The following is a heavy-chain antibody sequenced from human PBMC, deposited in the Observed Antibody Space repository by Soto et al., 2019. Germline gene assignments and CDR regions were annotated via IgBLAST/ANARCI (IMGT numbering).Heavy chain of an antibody. V-gene: IGHV4-39*01. CDR2: IYYSGST. J-gene: IGHJ5*02. CDR1: GGSITSSSYY. D-gene: IGHD1-26*01. Sequence: QLHLRESGPGLVKPSETLSLTCTVSGGSITSSSYYWGWIRQPPGKGLEWIGSIYYSGSTYYNPSLMRRVTISVDTSKIQFSLKLSSVTAADTAVYYCATQEVGGTYVYTFDPWGQGTLVTVSS. CDR3: ATQEVGGTYVYTFDP.